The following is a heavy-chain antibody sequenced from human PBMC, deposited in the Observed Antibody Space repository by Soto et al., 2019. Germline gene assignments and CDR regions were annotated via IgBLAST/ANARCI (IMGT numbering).Heavy chain of an antibody. D-gene: IGHD6-6*01. CDR1: RGSINSDAYY. Sequence: SQTLSLTCTVSRGSINSDAYYWCWIRHPPGKGVEWIGHIYYSGRTYYNPSLESRLTISLDTSKNQFSLRLRSVNASDTAVYYCARDRSNSPDYFVYWGQGTLVTVSS. V-gene: IGHV4-30-4*01. CDR3: ARDRSNSPDYFVY. CDR2: IYYSGRT. J-gene: IGHJ4*02.